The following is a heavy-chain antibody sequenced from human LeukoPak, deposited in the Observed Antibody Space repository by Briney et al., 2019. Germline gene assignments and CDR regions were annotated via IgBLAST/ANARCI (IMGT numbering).Heavy chain of an antibody. CDR2: IRISSSTI. Sequence: GGSLRLSCAASGFTFSSYDMNWIRQAPGKGLEWVSYIRISSSTIYYADSVKGRFTISRDNAKNSLYLQVNSLRAEDTAIYYCARGPPLFDPWGQGTLVTVSS. CDR3: ARGPPLFDP. V-gene: IGHV3-48*01. CDR1: GFTFSSYD. J-gene: IGHJ5*02.